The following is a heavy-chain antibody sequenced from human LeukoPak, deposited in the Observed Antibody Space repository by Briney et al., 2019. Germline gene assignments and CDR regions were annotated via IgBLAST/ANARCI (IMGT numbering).Heavy chain of an antibody. V-gene: IGHV4-4*07. CDR2: IYTSGST. CDR1: GGSISSYY. J-gene: IGHJ6*03. CDR3: ARDFFSIAAAGYYYYYYMDV. Sequence: PSETLSLTCTVSGGSISSYYWSWIRQPAGKGLDWIGRIYTSGSTNYNPSLKSRVTMSVDTSKNQFSLKLSSVTAADTAVYYCARDFFSIAAAGYYYYYYMDVWGKGTTVTVSS. D-gene: IGHD6-13*01.